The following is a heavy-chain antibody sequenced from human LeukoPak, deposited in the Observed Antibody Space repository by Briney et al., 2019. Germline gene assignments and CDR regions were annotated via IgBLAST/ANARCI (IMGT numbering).Heavy chain of an antibody. CDR2: ISGSGGST. V-gene: IGHV3-23*01. J-gene: IGHJ1*01. CDR1: GFTFSSYA. CDR3: AKVRGYGIAAAAGFQH. D-gene: IGHD6-13*01. Sequence: GGSLRLSCAASGFTFSSYAMSWVRQAPGKGLEWVSAISGSGGSTYYADSVKGRFTISRDNSKNTLYLQMSSLRAEDTAVYYCAKVRGYGIAAAAGFQHWGQGTLVTVSS.